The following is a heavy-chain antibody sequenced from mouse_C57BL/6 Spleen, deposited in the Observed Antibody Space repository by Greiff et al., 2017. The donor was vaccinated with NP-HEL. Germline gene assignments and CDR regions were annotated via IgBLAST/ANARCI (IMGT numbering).Heavy chain of an antibody. CDR1: GFTFSNYW. Sequence: EVKVVESGGGLVQPGGSMKLSCVASGFTFSNYWMNWVRQSPEKGLEWVAQIRLKSDNYATHYAESVKGRFTISRDDSKSSVYLQMNNLRAEDTGIYYCTRYYFGFAYWGQGTLVTVSA. CDR3: TRYYFGFAY. CDR2: IRLKSDNYAT. J-gene: IGHJ3*01. D-gene: IGHD1-1*01. V-gene: IGHV6-3*01.